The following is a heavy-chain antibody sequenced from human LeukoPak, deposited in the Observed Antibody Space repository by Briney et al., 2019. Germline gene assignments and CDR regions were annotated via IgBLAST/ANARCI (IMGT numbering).Heavy chain of an antibody. CDR1: GFTFSGSA. CDR3: TRSGGGYRYPNWFDP. V-gene: IGHV3-73*01. Sequence: GGSLRLSCAASGFTFSGSAMHWVRQASGKGLEWVGRIRSKANSYATAYAASVKGRFTISRDDSKNTAYLQMNSLKTEDTAVYYCTRSGGGYRYPNWFDPWGQGTLVTVSS. D-gene: IGHD5-18*01. CDR2: IRSKANSYAT. J-gene: IGHJ5*02.